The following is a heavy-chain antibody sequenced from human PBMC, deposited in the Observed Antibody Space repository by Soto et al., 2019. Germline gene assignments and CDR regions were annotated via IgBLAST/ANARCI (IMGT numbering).Heavy chain of an antibody. V-gene: IGHV3-23*01. Sequence: EVQLLESGGGSVQPGGSMRLSCAASGFTFSTYAMSWVRQGPGRGLEWVATVSGSGASAYYTDSVKGRFTISRDNFESTLYLQMDSLRAEDTAVYHCAKDRGRGDFWGWGQGTMVTVSS. CDR1: GFTFSTYA. D-gene: IGHD3-3*01. CDR3: AKDRGRGDFWG. J-gene: IGHJ3*01. CDR2: VSGSGASA.